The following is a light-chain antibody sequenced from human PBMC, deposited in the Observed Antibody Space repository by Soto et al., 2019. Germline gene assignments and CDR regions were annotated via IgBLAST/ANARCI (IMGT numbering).Light chain of an antibody. CDR1: QSISSW. V-gene: IGKV1-5*03. Sequence: IQLTQSPSSLSASVGDRVTISCRASQSISSWLAWYQQKPGTAPKLLIFKASNLESGVPSRFSGSGSGTEFTLTISRLQPDDFATYFCQQYDAWRSFGQGTK. CDR2: KAS. J-gene: IGKJ1*01. CDR3: QQYDAWRS.